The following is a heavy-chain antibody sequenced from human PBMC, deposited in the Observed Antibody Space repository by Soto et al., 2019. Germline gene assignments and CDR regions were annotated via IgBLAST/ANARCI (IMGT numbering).Heavy chain of an antibody. CDR2: TSGGAGST. D-gene: IGHD6-19*01. V-gene: IGHV3-23*01. CDR3: AKGRYRIGWYDPYFDY. J-gene: IGHJ4*02. CDR1: GFTFNSSA. Sequence: EVQLLEAGGGLVQPGGSLRLSCAASGFTFNSSAVSWVRQAPGKGLEWVSTTSGGAGSTYYADSVKGRFTISRDNSKNTLYLQMNSLRADDTAVYYCAKGRYRIGWYDPYFDYWGQGTLVTVSS.